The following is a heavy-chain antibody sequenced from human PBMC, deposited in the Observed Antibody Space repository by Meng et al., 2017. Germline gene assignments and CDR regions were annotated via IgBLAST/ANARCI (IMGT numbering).Heavy chain of an antibody. CDR1: GFTFSSYA. J-gene: IGHJ4*02. CDR2: ISYDGSNK. CDR3: AHFDY. V-gene: IGHV3-30*01. Sequence: QGQLVEVGGGVVQPGRSLRLSCAASGFTFSSYAMPWVRQAPGKGLEWVAVISYDGSNKYYADSVKGRFTISRDNSKNTLYLQMNSLRAEDTAVYYCAHFDYWGQGTLVTVSS.